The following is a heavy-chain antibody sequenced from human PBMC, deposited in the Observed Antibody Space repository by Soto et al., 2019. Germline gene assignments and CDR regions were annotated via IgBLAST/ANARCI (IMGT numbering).Heavy chain of an antibody. Sequence: SETLSLTCTVSGGSISSYYWSWIRQPPGKGLEWIGYIYYSGSTNYNPSLKSRVTISVDTSKNQFSLKLSSVTAADTAVYYCARSVTMVIDYWGQGTLVTVSS. J-gene: IGHJ4*02. D-gene: IGHD3-10*01. CDR3: ARSVTMVIDY. V-gene: IGHV4-59*01. CDR2: IYYSGST. CDR1: GGSISSYY.